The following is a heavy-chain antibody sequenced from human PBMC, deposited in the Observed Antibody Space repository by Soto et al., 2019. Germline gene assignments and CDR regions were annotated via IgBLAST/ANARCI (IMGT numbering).Heavy chain of an antibody. CDR1: GGTFSSYS. D-gene: IGHD1-26*01. CDR2: IIPIFGTA. CDR3: ARDGGRHSGGIDY. J-gene: IGHJ4*02. V-gene: IGHV1-69*01. Sequence: QVQLVQSGAEVKKPGSSVKVSCTASGGTFSSYSINWVRQAPGQGLEWMGEIIPIFGTANYAQKFQGRVTITADESTSTGYMELSSLRSEDTAVYYCARDGGRHSGGIDYWGQGTLVTVSS.